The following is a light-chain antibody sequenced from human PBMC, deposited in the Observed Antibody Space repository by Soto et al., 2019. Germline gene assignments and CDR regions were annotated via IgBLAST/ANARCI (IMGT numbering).Light chain of an antibody. J-gene: IGKJ3*01. CDR2: GAS. CDR3: QQGSRFPFT. V-gene: IGKV1-12*01. CDR1: QNVSTW. Sequence: DIQITQSPSSVSASVGDRVTVTCRASQNVSTWLTWYQQTPGKAPNLLIYGASTLQRGVPSRFRGSGSGTEFTLNISSLQPEDFAIYFCQQGSRFPFTFGPGTRVDF.